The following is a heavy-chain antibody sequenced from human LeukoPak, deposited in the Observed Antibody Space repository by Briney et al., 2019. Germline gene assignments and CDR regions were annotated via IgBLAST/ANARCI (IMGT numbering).Heavy chain of an antibody. CDR3: ARGVTMIRGAVMYPYFFDF. Sequence: GGSLRLSCAASGFTFGDFFMSWVRQAPGKGLEWVANINRDGSEKFHVDSVRGRFTISRDNAKNALFLQMHSLRADDMAMYFCARGVTMIRGAVMYPYFFDFWGRGTLVTVSS. CDR2: INRDGSEK. V-gene: IGHV3-7*03. D-gene: IGHD3-10*01. J-gene: IGHJ4*02. CDR1: GFTFGDFF.